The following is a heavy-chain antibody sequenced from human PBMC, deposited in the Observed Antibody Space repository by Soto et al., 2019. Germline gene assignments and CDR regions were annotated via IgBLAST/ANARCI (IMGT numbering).Heavy chain of an antibody. CDR2: IYHSGST. Sequence: SETLSLTCAVSGGSISSSNWWSWVRQPPGKGLDWIGEIYHSGSTNYNPSLKSRVTISVDKSKNQFSLKLSSVTAADTAVYYCARVSGSYYYGMDVWGQGTTVTVSS. J-gene: IGHJ6*02. CDR3: ARVSGSYYYGMDV. V-gene: IGHV4-4*02. D-gene: IGHD1-26*01. CDR1: GGSISSSNW.